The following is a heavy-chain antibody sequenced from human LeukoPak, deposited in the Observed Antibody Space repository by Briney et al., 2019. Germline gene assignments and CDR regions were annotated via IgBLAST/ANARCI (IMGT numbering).Heavy chain of an antibody. CDR2: INPNSGGT. CDR3: ARSFRYSGYDHTGY. CDR1: GYTFTGYY. J-gene: IGHJ4*02. D-gene: IGHD5-12*01. Sequence: GTSVKVSCKASGYTFTGYYMHWVRQAPGQGLEWMGWINPNSGGTNYAQKFQGRVTMTRDTSISTAYMELSRLRSDDTAVYYCARSFRYSGYDHTGYWGQGTLVTVSS. V-gene: IGHV1-2*02.